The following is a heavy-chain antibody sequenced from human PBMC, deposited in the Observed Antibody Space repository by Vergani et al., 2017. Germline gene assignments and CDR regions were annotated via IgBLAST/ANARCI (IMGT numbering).Heavy chain of an antibody. V-gene: IGHV4-4*08. D-gene: IGHD3-9*01. CDR3: ARTESFILRYFHWAL. J-gene: IGHJ4*02. CDR2: IYHSGGA. Sequence: QVKLQESGPGLVKPSETLSLTCTVSGASVNSYYWSWIRQPPGKGLEWIVTIYHSGGAYYNPSLKGRVTISVDTSKNQFSLEVTSVTAADTAIYFCARTESFILRYFHWALWGQGTLVTVSS. CDR1: GASVNSYY.